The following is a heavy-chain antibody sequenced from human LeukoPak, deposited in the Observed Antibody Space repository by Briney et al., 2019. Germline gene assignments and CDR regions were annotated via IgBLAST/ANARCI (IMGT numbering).Heavy chain of an antibody. Sequence: GGSLRLSCAASGFTFSSYGMYWVRQAPGQGLEWVAVISYDESNKYYADSVKGRFTISRDNSKNTLYLQMTSLRAEDTAVYYCAKDLAVAGYYYYGMDVWGQGTTVTVSS. J-gene: IGHJ6*02. D-gene: IGHD6-19*01. CDR3: AKDLAVAGYYYYGMDV. CDR2: ISYDESNK. V-gene: IGHV3-30*18. CDR1: GFTFSSYG.